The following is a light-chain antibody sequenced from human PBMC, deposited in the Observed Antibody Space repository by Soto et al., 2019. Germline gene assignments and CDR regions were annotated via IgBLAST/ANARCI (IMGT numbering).Light chain of an antibody. V-gene: IGLV2-14*01. J-gene: IGLJ1*01. CDR1: SSDLGGYNY. CDR3: SSYTSSDTLV. CDR2: EVS. Sequence: QSVLTQPASVSGSPGQSITVSCTGTSSDLGGYNYVSWYQHHPGKAPKLMIYEVSNRPSGVSNRFSGSKSGNTASLTISGLQAEDEAEYYCSSYTSSDTLVFGTGTKVTVL.